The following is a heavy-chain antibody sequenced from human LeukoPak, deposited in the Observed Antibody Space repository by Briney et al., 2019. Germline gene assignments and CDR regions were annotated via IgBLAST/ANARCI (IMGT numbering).Heavy chain of an antibody. J-gene: IGHJ4*02. CDR2: ISSSGSTI. Sequence: GGPLRLSCAASGFTFSDYYMSWIRQAPGKGLEWVSYISSSGSTIYYADSVKGRFTISRDNAKNSLYLQMNSLRAEDTAVYYCAKGREYYDSSGYIYFDYWGQGTLVTVSS. CDR1: GFTFSDYY. V-gene: IGHV3-11*01. D-gene: IGHD3-22*01. CDR3: AKGREYYDSSGYIYFDY.